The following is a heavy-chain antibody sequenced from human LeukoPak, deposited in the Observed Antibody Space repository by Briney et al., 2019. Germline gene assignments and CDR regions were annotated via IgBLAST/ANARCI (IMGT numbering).Heavy chain of an antibody. CDR1: GGSISSGSYY. Sequence: SETLSFTCTVSGGSISSGSYYWSWIRQPAGKGLEWIGRIYTSGSTNYNPSLKSRVTISVDTSKNQFSLKLSSVTAADTAVYYCASHASNWGQGTLVTVSS. V-gene: IGHV4-61*02. CDR3: ASHASN. CDR2: IYTSGST. D-gene: IGHD3-16*01. J-gene: IGHJ4*02.